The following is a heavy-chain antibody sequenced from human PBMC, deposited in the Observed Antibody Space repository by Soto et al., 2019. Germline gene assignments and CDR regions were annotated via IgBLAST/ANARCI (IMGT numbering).Heavy chain of an antibody. V-gene: IGHV1-46*01. CDR1: GYTFTSYY. D-gene: IGHD3-22*01. CDR2: INPSGGST. Sequence: SVKVSCKASGYTFTSYYMHWVRQAPGQGLEWMGIINPSGGSTSYAQKFQGRVTMTRDTSTSTVYMELSSLRSEDTAVYYCARDNLAYYYDSSGYYGYWGQGTLVTVSS. J-gene: IGHJ4*02. CDR3: ARDNLAYYYDSSGYYGY.